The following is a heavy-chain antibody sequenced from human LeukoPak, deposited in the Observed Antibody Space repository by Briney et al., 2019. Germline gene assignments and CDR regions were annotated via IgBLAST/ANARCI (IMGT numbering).Heavy chain of an antibody. CDR1: GGSIRSSYYY. CDR3: ARLERLGPPKGY. V-gene: IGHV4-39*01. Sequence: NASETLSLTCTVSGGSIRSSYYYWGWIRQPPGKGLEWIGSIYDSGSTYYNPSLKSRVTISVDTSKNQFSLKLSSVTAADTAVYYCARLERLGPPKGYWGQGTLVTVSS. D-gene: IGHD6-6*01. CDR2: IYDSGST. J-gene: IGHJ4*02.